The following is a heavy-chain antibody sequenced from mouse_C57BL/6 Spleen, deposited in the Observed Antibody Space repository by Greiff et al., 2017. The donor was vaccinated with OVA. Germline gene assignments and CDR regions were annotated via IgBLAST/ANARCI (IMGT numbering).Heavy chain of an antibody. Sequence: EVQLQESGGDLVKPGGSLKLSCAASGFTFSSYGMSWVRQTPDKRLEWVATISSGGSYTYYPDSVKGRFTISRDNAKNTLYLQMSSLKSEDTAMYYCARQIYGNYGAMDYWGQGTSVTVSS. D-gene: IGHD2-1*01. CDR2: ISSGGSYT. V-gene: IGHV5-6*01. CDR1: GFTFSSYG. CDR3: ARQIYGNYGAMDY. J-gene: IGHJ4*01.